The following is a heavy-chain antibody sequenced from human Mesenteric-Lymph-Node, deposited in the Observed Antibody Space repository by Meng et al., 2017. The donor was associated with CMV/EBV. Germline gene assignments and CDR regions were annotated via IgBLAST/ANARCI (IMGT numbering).Heavy chain of an antibody. J-gene: IGHJ6*02. CDR3: AKTNLYTWMDV. CDR2: LYNGGGT. Sequence: GESLKISCTVSGFSVSNNLLTWVRQAPGKGLEWVSVLYNGGGTYYADSVRGRFTISRDNSRNTLFLQMNSLRVEDTAVYYCAKTNLYTWMDVWGQGTTVTVSS. V-gene: IGHV3-53*01. CDR1: GFSVSNNL. D-gene: IGHD2-2*02.